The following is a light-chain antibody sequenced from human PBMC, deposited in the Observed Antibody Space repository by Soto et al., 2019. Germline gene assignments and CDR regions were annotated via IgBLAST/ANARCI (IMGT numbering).Light chain of an antibody. V-gene: IGLV2-14*01. CDR2: EVS. CDR1: SSDVGGYNY. CDR3: SSYTSSSTNV. Sequence: QSVLTQPASVSGSPGQSITISCTGTSSDVGGYNYVSWYQQHPGKAPKLMIYEVSNRPSGVSNRFSGSKSGNTASLTLSGLQAEDEADYYCSSYTSSSTNVFGTGTKVTVL. J-gene: IGLJ1*01.